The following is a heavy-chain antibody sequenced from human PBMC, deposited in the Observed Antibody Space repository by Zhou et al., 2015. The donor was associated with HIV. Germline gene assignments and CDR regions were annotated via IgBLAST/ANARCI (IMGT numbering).Heavy chain of an antibody. V-gene: IGHV3-11*01. CDR3: ATSDTGMDTYNYGLDV. D-gene: IGHD5-18*01. CDR2: ISSSGSTI. J-gene: IGHJ6*02. CDR1: GFTFSDFY. Sequence: QVQLVESGGGLVKPGGSLRLSCAASGFTFSDFYMSWIRQAPGRGLEWLSYISSSGSTIHYADSVKGRFTISRDNAKNSLYLQMSSLRAEDTAVYYCATSDTGMDTYNYGLDVWGQGTTVTVSS.